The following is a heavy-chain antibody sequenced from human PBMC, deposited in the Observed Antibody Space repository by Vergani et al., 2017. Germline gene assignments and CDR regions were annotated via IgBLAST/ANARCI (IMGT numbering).Heavy chain of an antibody. CDR2: IYHSGST. CDR1: GYSISSGYY. J-gene: IGHJ4*02. Sequence: QVQLQESGPGLVKPSETLSLTCAVSGYSISSGYYWGWIRQPPGKGLGWIGSIYHSGSTYYNPSLKSRVTISVDTTKNQFSPKLSSVTAADTAVYYCARSMITMVRGVITLRGPFDYWGQGTLVTVSS. V-gene: IGHV4-38-2*01. D-gene: IGHD3-10*01. CDR3: ARSMITMVRGVITLRGPFDY.